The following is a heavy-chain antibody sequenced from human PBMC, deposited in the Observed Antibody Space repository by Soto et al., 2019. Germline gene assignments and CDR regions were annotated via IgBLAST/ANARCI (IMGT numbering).Heavy chain of an antibody. D-gene: IGHD2-2*01. J-gene: IGHJ6*02. CDR3: ASPYIGYCSSTSCHLGAYYYYYGMDV. CDR1: GGTFSSYA. Sequence: SVKVSCKASGGTFSSYAISWVRQAPGQGLEWMGGIIPIFGTANYAQKFQGRVTVTADESTSTAYMELSSLRSEDTAVYYCASPYIGYCSSTSCHLGAYYYYYGMDVWGQGTTVTGSS. V-gene: IGHV1-69*13. CDR2: IIPIFGTA.